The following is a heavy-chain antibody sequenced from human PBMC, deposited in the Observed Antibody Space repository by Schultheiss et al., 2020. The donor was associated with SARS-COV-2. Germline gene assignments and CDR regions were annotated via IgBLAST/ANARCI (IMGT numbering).Heavy chain of an antibody. V-gene: IGHV3-30-3*01. J-gene: IGHJ6*02. CDR2: ISYDGSNK. CDR3: ARAQHSSSWYRRTGTTYFYYGMDV. CDR1: GFTFSSYA. Sequence: GSLRLSCAASGFTFSSYAMHWVRQAPGKGLEWVAVISYDGSNKYYADSVKGRFTISRDNSKNTLYLQMNSLRAEDTAVYYCARAQHSSSWYRRTGTTYFYYGMDVWGQGTTVTVSS. D-gene: IGHD6-13*01.